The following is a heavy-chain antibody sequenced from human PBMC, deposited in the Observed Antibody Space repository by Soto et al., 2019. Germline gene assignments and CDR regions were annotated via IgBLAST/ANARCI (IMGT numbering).Heavy chain of an antibody. CDR1: CGSISSYY. D-gene: IGHD6-19*01. CDR2: IYYSGST. J-gene: IGHJ5*02. CDR3: ARSSSGWYGVADNWFDP. Sequence: SETLSLTCTVSCGSISSYYWSWIRQPPGKGLEWIGYIYYSGSTNYNPSLKSRVTISVDTSKNQFSLKLSSVTAADTAVYYCARSSSGWYGVADNWFDPWGQGTLVTVS. V-gene: IGHV4-59*08.